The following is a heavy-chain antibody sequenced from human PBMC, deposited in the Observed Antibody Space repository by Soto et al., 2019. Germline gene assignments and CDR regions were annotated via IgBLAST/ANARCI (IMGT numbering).Heavy chain of an antibody. CDR3: ARDIRGYSRALDY. V-gene: IGHV4-61*03. D-gene: IGHD5-18*01. Sequence: NPSETLSLTCTVSGDSVRDGSYYWTSIRQPPGKGLEWIGYIDYSGSDTYNPSLKGRVTLAVDTTNNHFSLKLNSVTGADTAVYYCARDIRGYSRALDYWGQGTLVTVSS. CDR2: IDYSGSD. CDR1: GDSVRDGSYY. J-gene: IGHJ4*02.